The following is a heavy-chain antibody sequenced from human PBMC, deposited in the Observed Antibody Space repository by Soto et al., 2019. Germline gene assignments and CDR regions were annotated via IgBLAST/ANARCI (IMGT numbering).Heavy chain of an antibody. CDR3: ARGRYDFWSGNWYDP. CDR2: MYYSGST. V-gene: IGHV4-59*01. Sequence: PSETLSLTCTVSGGSISSYYWSWIRQPPGKGLEWIGYMYYSGSTNYNPSLKSRVTISVDTSKNQFSLKLSSVTAADTAVYYCARGRYDFWSGNWYDPWGQGTLVTVSS. D-gene: IGHD3-3*01. J-gene: IGHJ5*02. CDR1: GGSISSYY.